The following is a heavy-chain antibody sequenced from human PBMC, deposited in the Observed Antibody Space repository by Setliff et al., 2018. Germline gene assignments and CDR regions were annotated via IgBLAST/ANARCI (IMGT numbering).Heavy chain of an antibody. CDR1: GASINSGTYY. V-gene: IGHV4-39*01. Sequence: PSETLSLTCTVSGASINSGTYYWAWIRQPPGKGLEWIGRIHYSGTTYYNASLKSRVTMSVDTSENQFSLNLSSVTAADTAVYYCARTGTYRYFDYWGQGALVTVSS. CDR2: IHYSGTT. J-gene: IGHJ4*02. CDR3: ARTGTYRYFDY. D-gene: IGHD1-26*01.